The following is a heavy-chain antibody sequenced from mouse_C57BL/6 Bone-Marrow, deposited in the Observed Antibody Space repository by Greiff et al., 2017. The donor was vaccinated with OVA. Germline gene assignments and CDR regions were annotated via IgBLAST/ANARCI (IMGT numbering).Heavy chain of an antibody. CDR2: INPDSSTI. J-gene: IGHJ1*03. CDR3: ARHYYSNYEYFDV. D-gene: IGHD2-5*01. CDR1: GIDFSRYW. Sequence: TASGIDFSRYWMRWVRRAPGKGLEWIGEINPDSSTINYAPSLKDKFIISRDNAKNTLYLQMSKVRSEDTALYYCARHYYSNYEYFDVWGTGTTVTVSS. V-gene: IGHV4-1*01.